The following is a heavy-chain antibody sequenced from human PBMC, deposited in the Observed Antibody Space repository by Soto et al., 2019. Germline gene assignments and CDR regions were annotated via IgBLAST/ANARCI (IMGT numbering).Heavy chain of an antibody. V-gene: IGHV4-34*01. CDR3: ARLSLALARLVEHYYMDV. D-gene: IGHD2-8*02. CDR1: GGSFSGYY. Sequence: SETLSLTCAVYGGSFSGYYWSWIRQPPGKGLEWIGEINHSGSTNYNPSLKSRVTISVDTSKNQFSLKLSSVTAADTAVYYCARLSLALARLVEHYYMDVRGKGTTVTV. J-gene: IGHJ6*03. CDR2: INHSGST.